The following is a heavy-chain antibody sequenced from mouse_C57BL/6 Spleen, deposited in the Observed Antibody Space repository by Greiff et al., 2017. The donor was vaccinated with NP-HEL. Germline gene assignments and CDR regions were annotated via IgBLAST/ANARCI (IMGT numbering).Heavy chain of an antibody. J-gene: IGHJ3*01. V-gene: IGHV1-80*01. D-gene: IGHD4-1*01. CDR1: GYAFSSSW. Sequence: QVQLQQSGAELVKPGASVKISCKASGYAFSSSWMNWVKQRPGKGLEWIGQIYPGDGDTNYNGKFKGKATLTADKSSSTAYMQLSSLTSEDSAVYFCARVSGTGLFAYWGQGTLVTVSA. CDR3: ARVSGTGLFAY. CDR2: IYPGDGDT.